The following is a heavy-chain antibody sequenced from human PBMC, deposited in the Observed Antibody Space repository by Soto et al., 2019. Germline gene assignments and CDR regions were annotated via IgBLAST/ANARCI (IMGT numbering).Heavy chain of an antibody. J-gene: IGHJ6*02. CDR3: ARALIAAAGHYYYYYGMDV. V-gene: IGHV3-74*01. D-gene: IGHD6-13*01. Sequence: PGASLRLSCAASGFTFSSYWMHWFRQAPGKGLVWVSRINSDGSSTSYADSVKGRFTISRDNAKNTLYLQMNSLRAEDTAVYYCARALIAAAGHYYYYYGMDVWGQGT. CDR2: INSDGSST. CDR1: GFTFSSYW.